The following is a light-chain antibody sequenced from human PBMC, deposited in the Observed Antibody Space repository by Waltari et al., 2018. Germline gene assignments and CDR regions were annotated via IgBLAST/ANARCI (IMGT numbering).Light chain of an antibody. CDR2: YKSDSNQ. Sequence: QAVLTQPSSLSASPGASASLTCTLRSDINVGTYRILWYLQKAGRPPQVLLKYKSDSNQQRGSGVPSRFSGSKDGSANAGVLLISGLQSEDEGDYYCMIFYSSAWVFGGGTKLTVL. CDR3: MIFYSSAWV. V-gene: IGLV5-45*02. J-gene: IGLJ3*02. CDR1: SDINVGTYR.